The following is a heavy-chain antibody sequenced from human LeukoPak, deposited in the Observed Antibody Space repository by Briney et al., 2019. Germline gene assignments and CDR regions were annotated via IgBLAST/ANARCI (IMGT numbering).Heavy chain of an antibody. CDR2: MNPNSGNT. Sequence: ASVKVSCKASGYTFTSYDIHWVRQATGQGLEWMGWMNPNSGNTGYAQKFQGRVTMTRNTSISTAYMELSSLRSEDTAVYYCARAVRSRTRLYYFDYWGQGTLVTVSS. D-gene: IGHD4-17*01. V-gene: IGHV1-8*01. CDR1: GYTFTSYD. J-gene: IGHJ4*02. CDR3: ARAVRSRTRLYYFDY.